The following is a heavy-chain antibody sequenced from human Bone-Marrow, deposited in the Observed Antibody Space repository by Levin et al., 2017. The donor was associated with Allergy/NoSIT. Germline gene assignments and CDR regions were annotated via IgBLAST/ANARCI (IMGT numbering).Heavy chain of an antibody. J-gene: IGHJ4*02. Sequence: GESLKISCKASGYTFTGYYMHWVRQAPGQGLEWMGWINPNSGGTNYAQKFQGRVTMTRDTSISTAYMELSRLRSDDTAVYYCARDHRYRPYDILTGYYYFDYWGQGTLVTVSS. CDR3: ARDHRYRPYDILTGYYYFDY. CDR1: GYTFTGYY. D-gene: IGHD3-9*01. V-gene: IGHV1-2*02. CDR2: INPNSGGT.